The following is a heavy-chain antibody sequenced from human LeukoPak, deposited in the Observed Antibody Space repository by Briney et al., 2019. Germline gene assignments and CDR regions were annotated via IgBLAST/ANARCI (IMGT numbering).Heavy chain of an antibody. J-gene: IGHJ3*02. CDR2: IYPGDSDT. CDR3: ARDRPQDAFDI. V-gene: IGHV5-51*01. Sequence: GESLKISCKGSGYRFTSYWIGWVRQMPGKGLERMGIIYPGDSDTRYSPSFQGQVTISADKSISTAYLQWSSLKASDTAMYYCARDRPQDAFDIWGQGTMVTVSS. CDR1: GYRFTSYW.